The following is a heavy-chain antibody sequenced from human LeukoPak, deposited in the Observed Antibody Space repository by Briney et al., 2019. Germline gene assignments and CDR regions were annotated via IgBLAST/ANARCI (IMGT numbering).Heavy chain of an antibody. V-gene: IGHV4-34*01. D-gene: IGHD3-22*01. CDR1: GVSFSGYY. CDR3: AREAISGLMDFDI. CDR2: INHSGST. Sequence: SETLSLTCAVYGVSFSGYYWSWIRQPPGKGLEWVGEINHSGSTNYNPSLKSRVTISVDTSKNQFSLKLSSVTAADTAVYYCAREAISGLMDFDIWGQGTMVTVSS. J-gene: IGHJ3*02.